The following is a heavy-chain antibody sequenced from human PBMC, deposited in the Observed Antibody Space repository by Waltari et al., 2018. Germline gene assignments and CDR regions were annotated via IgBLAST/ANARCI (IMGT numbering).Heavy chain of an antibody. CDR1: GFTFGEYV. CDR3: AKDMGAARHYNFED. J-gene: IGHJ4*02. V-gene: IGHV3-9*01. CDR2: ISWNNDNI. Sequence: EVQLVESGGGLVQPGRYLRLYCAASGFTFGEYVVNWVRQAPGKGLEWVSGISWNNDNIAYADSVRGRFTISRDNAKNSLYLQMNSLRTEDTALYYCAKDMGAARHYNFEDWGQGTLVTVSS. D-gene: IGHD6-6*01.